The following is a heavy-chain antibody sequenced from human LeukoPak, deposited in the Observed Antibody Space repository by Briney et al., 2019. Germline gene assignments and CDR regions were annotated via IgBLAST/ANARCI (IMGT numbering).Heavy chain of an antibody. CDR3: AKDRIGYCSSTSCYTYWFDP. V-gene: IGHV3-30*02. J-gene: IGHJ5*02. Sequence: GGSLRLSCAASGFTFSSYGMHWVRQAPGKGLEWVAFIRYDGSNKYYADSVKGRFTISRDNSKNTLYLQMNSLRAEDTAVYYCAKDRIGYCSSTSCYTYWFDPWGQGTLVTVSS. CDR1: GFTFSSYG. D-gene: IGHD2-2*02. CDR2: IRYDGSNK.